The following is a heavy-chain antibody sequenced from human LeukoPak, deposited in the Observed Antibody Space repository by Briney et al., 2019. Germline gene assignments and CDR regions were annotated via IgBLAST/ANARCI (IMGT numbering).Heavy chain of an antibody. CDR2: ISSSSSYI. CDR3: ARDRGRGDDY. Sequence: SGGSLRLSCAASGFTFSSYSMNWVRQAPGKGLEWVSSISSSSSYIYYADSVKGRFTISRDNAKNSLYLQMNSLRAEDTAVYYCARDRGRGDDYWGQGTLVTVSS. V-gene: IGHV3-21*01. D-gene: IGHD3-3*01. CDR1: GFTFSSYS. J-gene: IGHJ4*02.